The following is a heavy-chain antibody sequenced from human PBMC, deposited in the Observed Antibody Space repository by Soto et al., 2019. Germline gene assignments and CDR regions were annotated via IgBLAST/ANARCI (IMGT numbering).Heavy chain of an antibody. D-gene: IGHD3-10*01. J-gene: IGHJ4*02. CDR1: GFTFSSYG. V-gene: IGHV3-30*18. Sequence: GGSLRLSCAASGFTFSSYGMHWVRQAPGKGLEWVAVISYDGSNKYYADSVKGRFTISRDNSKNTLYLQMNSLRAEDTAVYYCAKDSVWFGELLSFYYFDYWGQGTLVTVSS. CDR3: AKDSVWFGELLSFYYFDY. CDR2: ISYDGSNK.